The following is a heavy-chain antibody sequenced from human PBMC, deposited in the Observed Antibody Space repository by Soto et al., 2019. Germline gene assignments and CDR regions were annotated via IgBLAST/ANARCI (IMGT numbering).Heavy chain of an antibody. CDR1: GGTFSSYA. CDR2: IIPIFGTA. J-gene: IGHJ3*02. Sequence: SVKVSCKASGGTFSSYAISWVRQAQGQGLEWMGGIIPIFGTANYAQKFQGRVTITADESTSTAYMELSSLRSEDTAVYYCARGSPEIIAVAPDAFDIWGQGTMVTVSS. D-gene: IGHD6-19*01. CDR3: ARGSPEIIAVAPDAFDI. V-gene: IGHV1-69*13.